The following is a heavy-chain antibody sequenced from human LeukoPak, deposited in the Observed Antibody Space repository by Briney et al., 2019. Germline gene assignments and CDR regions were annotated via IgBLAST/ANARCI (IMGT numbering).Heavy chain of an antibody. D-gene: IGHD4-17*01. CDR1: GFTFSSYA. CDR3: AKGRGQVTTRGVWFDP. CDR2: ISGNGGST. J-gene: IGHJ5*02. Sequence: PGGSLRLSCAASGFTFSSYAMSWVRQAPGKGLEWVSSISGNGGSTNNADSVKGRFTISRDNSKNTLYLQINSLRVEDTAVYYCAKGRGQVTTRGVWFDPWGQGTLSPSPQ. V-gene: IGHV3-23*01.